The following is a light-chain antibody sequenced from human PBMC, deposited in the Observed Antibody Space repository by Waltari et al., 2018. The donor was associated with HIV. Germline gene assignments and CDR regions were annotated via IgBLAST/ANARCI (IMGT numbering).Light chain of an antibody. CDR2: DVS. CDR1: SSDVGVYNF. J-gene: IGLJ2*01. CDR3: CSYAGSYPVV. Sequence: QSALTQPRSVSGSPGQSVTISCTGTSSDVGVYNFVSWYQQHPGKAPKLMIYDVSKRPSGVPDPFSGSNPGNTASLTISGLQSDDAADYYCCSYAGSYPVVFGGGTKLTVL. V-gene: IGLV2-11*01.